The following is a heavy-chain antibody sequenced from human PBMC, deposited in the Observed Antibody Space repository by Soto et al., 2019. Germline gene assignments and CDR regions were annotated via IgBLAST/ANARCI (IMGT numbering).Heavy chain of an antibody. J-gene: IGHJ4*02. D-gene: IGHD3-3*01. CDR3: ARDFAYFDS. V-gene: IGHV4-59*01. CDR2: VYYTGRT. Sequence: SETLSLTCTISGGSISGYYWSWIRQPPGKGLEWIGYVYYTGRTSYNPSLKSRVSISMDTSKNQFSLNLDSVTAADTAVYFCARDFAYFDSWGQGTLVTVSS. CDR1: GGSISGYY.